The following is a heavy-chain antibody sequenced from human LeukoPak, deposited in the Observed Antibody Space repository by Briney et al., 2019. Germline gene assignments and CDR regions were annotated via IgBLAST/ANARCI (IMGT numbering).Heavy chain of an antibody. CDR1: GYTFTGYY. D-gene: IGHD2-15*01. CDR3: ARERTLTSCYDY. CDR2: INPNSGGT. Sequence: ASVKVSCRASGYTFTGYYMHWVRQAPGQGLEWMGWINPNSGGTNYAQKFQGRVTMTRDTSISTAYMELSRLRSDDTAVYYCARERTLTSCYDYWGQGTLVTVSS. J-gene: IGHJ4*02. V-gene: IGHV1-2*02.